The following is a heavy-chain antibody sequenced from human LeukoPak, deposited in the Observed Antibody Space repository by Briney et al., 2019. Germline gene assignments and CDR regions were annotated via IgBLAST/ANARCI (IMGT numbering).Heavy chain of an antibody. Sequence: GGSLRLSCAASGFRFSDFTMTWVRQAPGKGPGWVSAIGGGGGSTYYADSVGGRFTISRDNSKDMVYLQMNSLKVEDTAAYYCGKEGGAWGQGTKVTVSS. CDR1: GFRFSDFT. CDR2: IGGGGGST. CDR3: GKEGGA. V-gene: IGHV3-23*01. D-gene: IGHD3-16*01. J-gene: IGHJ5*02.